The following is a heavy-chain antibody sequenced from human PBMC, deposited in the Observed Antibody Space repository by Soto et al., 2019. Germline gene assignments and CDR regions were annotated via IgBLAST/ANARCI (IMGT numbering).Heavy chain of an antibody. CDR2: INAGNGNT. V-gene: IGHV1-3*01. D-gene: IGHD2-2*01. J-gene: IGHJ6*02. CDR1: GYSFTSYA. Sequence: EASVKVSCKASGYSFTSYAIYWVLQAPGQRLEWMGWINAGNGNTKYSQKLQGRVTFTGDTSASTAHMELSSLRSEDTAVYFCARGVENIVVVLDVFGYYGMDVWGQGTTVTVSS. CDR3: ARGVENIVVVLDVFGYYGMDV.